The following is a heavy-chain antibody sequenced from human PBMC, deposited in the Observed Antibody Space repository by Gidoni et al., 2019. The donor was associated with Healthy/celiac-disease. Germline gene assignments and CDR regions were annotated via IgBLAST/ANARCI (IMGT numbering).Heavy chain of an antibody. Sequence: EVQLVESGGGLVKPGGSLRLSCAASGFTFSSYSMNWGRQAPGKGLEWVSSISSSSSYIYYADSVKGRFTISRDNAKNSLYLQMNSLRAEDTAVYYCARAGKARRPVVAAVYYYYGMDVWGQGTTVTVSS. V-gene: IGHV3-21*01. CDR2: ISSSSSYI. CDR1: GFTFSSYS. CDR3: ARAGKARRPVVAAVYYYYGMDV. J-gene: IGHJ6*02. D-gene: IGHD2-15*01.